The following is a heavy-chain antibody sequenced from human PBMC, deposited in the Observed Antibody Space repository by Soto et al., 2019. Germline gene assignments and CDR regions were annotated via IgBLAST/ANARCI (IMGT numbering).Heavy chain of an antibody. J-gene: IGHJ4*02. CDR3: ARAKSYSNLFDY. CDR2: INPNSGGT. D-gene: IGHD4-4*01. CDR1: GYTFTGYY. Sequence: ASVKVSCKASGYTFTGYYMHWVRQAPGQGLEWMGWINPNSGGTNYAQKFQGRVTMTRDTSISTAYMELSRLRSDDTAVYYCARAKSYSNLFDYWGQGTLVTVSS. V-gene: IGHV1-2*02.